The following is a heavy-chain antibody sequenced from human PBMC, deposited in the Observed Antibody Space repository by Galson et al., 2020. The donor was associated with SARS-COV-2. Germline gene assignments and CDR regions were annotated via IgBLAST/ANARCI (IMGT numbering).Heavy chain of an antibody. Sequence: SETLSLTCTVSGGSINSGTSYWSWIRQPAGKGLEWIGRISTSGSPNYNPSLKSRLTISLDTSRNQFSLNLMSVTAADTAVYFCARGTWGFGYWGQGILVIVSS. CDR1: GGSINSGTSY. CDR3: ARGTWGFGY. CDR2: ISTSGSP. D-gene: IGHD7-27*01. J-gene: IGHJ4*02. V-gene: IGHV4-61*02.